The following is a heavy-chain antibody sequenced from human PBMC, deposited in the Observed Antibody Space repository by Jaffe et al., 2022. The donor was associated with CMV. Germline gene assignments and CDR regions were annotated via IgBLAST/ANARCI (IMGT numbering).Heavy chain of an antibody. V-gene: IGHV5-51*01. J-gene: IGHJ4*02. CDR2: IYPGDSAT. D-gene: IGHD2-8*01. Sequence: EVQLVQSGAEVKKPGESLKISCKGSGFSLTNYWIGWVRQMPGNGLEWMGIIYPGDSATTYSPSFQGQVTISADKSINTAYLQWNSLQASDTAIYYCARHGDGFNGIDYWGQGTLVFVSS. CDR3: ARHGDGFNGIDY. CDR1: GFSLTNYW.